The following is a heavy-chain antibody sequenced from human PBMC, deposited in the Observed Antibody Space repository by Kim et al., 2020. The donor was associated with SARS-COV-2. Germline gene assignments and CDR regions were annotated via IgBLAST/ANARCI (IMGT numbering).Heavy chain of an antibody. CDR1: GFSFSTYS. D-gene: IGHD2-21*01. CDR3: ARGYYCGPTTCQHNWFDP. Sequence: GGSLRLSCTASGFSFSTYSMNWVRQAPGKGLEWVSFISVSGDYIYYPDSVKGRFTISRDDAKNSGHLQMNTLRGDDTAVYFCARGYYCGPTTCQHNWFDPWGQGTLVTVSS. V-gene: IGHV3-21*01. CDR2: ISVSGDYI. J-gene: IGHJ5*02.